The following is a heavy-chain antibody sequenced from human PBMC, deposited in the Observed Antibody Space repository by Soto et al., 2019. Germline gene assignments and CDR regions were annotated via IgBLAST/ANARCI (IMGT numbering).Heavy chain of an antibody. J-gene: IGHJ5*02. D-gene: IGHD2-2*01. CDR2: ISGSGGST. V-gene: IGHV3-23*01. CDR3: ANQFNIVVVPAAPMWFDP. Sequence: GGSLRLCCAASGVTFSSYAMSWVRQAPGKGLEWVSAISGSGGSTYYADSVKGRFTISRDNSKNTLYLQMNSLRAEDTAVYYSANQFNIVVVPAAPMWFDPWGQGTLVTVSS. CDR1: GVTFSSYA.